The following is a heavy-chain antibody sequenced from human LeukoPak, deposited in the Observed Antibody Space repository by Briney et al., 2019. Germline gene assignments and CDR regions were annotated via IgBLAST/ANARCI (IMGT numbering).Heavy chain of an antibody. CDR1: GFTFSSYA. CDR3: AKDPSRIGIFGAFSRGFFDY. V-gene: IGHV3-23*01. J-gene: IGHJ4*02. D-gene: IGHD3-3*01. CDR2: ISGSGGST. Sequence: GGSLRLSCAASGFTFSSYAMSWVRQAPGKGLEWVSAISGSGGSTYYADSVKGRFTISRDNSKDTLYLQMNSLRAEDTAVYYCAKDPSRIGIFGAFSRGFFDYWGQGTLVTVSS.